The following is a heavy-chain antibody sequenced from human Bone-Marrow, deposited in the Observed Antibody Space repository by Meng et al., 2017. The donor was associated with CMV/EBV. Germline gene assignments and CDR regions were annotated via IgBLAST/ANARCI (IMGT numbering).Heavy chain of an antibody. D-gene: IGHD6-19*01. V-gene: IGHV3-48*03. Sequence: GESLKISCAASGFTFTSYEMNWVRQAPGKGLEWISYISHSGTTMYYADSVKGRFTISRDNAKNSLYLQMNSLRAEDTAVYYCARDLGEPRSSGWYFSGTTAVGGGLDYWGQGTLVTVSS. CDR3: ARDLGEPRSSGWYFSGTTAVGGGLDY. J-gene: IGHJ4*02. CDR1: GFTFTSYE. CDR2: ISHSGTTM.